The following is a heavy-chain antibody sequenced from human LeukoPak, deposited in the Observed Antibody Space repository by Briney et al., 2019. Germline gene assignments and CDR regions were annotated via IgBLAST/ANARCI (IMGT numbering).Heavy chain of an antibody. D-gene: IGHD6-6*01. CDR2: IYYSGNT. CDR3: ARDPAYSSSSIIVYYFDY. J-gene: IGHJ4*02. Sequence: SETLSLTCSVSSDSISGYYWSWLRQPPGKGLEWIGYIYYSGNTYYNPSLKSRVTISLDTSKNQFSLKMNPMTAADTAVYYCARDPAYSSSSIIVYYFDYWGQGTLVTVSS. V-gene: IGHV4-59*01. CDR1: SDSISGYY.